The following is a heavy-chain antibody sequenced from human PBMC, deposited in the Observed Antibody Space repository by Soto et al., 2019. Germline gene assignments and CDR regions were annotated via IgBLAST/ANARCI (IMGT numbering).Heavy chain of an antibody. J-gene: IGHJ6*02. Sequence: RASVKVSCKASGYTFTSYGISWVRQAPGQGLEWMGWISAYNGNTNYAQKLQGRVTMTTDTSTSTAYMELRSLRSDDTAVYYCERWAIVVAVAATRPYYYGMDVWGQGTSVTVSS. CDR1: GYTFTSYG. CDR3: ERWAIVVAVAATRPYYYGMDV. CDR2: ISAYNGNT. D-gene: IGHD2-15*01. V-gene: IGHV1-18*04.